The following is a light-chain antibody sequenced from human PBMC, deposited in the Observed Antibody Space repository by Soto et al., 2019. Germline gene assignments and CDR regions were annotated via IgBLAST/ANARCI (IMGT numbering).Light chain of an antibody. CDR3: SSYTTSNTRQIV. J-gene: IGLJ1*01. Sequence: QSLLTQPSSVSWSPGQSITISCTGTSSYVGGYNYVSWYQHHPGKAPKLMIFDVSNRPSGVSNRFSGSKSGNTASLTISGLQPEDEADYYCSSYTTSNTRQIVFGTGTKVTVL. V-gene: IGLV2-14*03. CDR1: SSYVGGYNY. CDR2: DVS.